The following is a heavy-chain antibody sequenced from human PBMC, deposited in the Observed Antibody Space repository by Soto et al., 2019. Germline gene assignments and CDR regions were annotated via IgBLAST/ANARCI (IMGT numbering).Heavy chain of an antibody. Sequence: SETLSLTCTVSGGSISSYYWSWIRQPPGKGLEWIGYIYYSGSTNYNPSLKSRVTISVDTSKNQFSLKLSSVTAADTAVYYCARAQNDYGDSSDAFDIWGQGTMVTVSS. CDR2: IYYSGST. D-gene: IGHD4-17*01. J-gene: IGHJ3*02. CDR3: ARAQNDYGDSSDAFDI. CDR1: GGSISSYY. V-gene: IGHV4-59*01.